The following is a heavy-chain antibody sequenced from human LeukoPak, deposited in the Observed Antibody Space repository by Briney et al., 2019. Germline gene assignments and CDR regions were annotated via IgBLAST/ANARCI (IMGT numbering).Heavy chain of an antibody. Sequence: PSVTLSLTCTVSGGSISSYYWSWIRQPAGKGLEWIGRIYTSGSTNYNPSLKSRVTMSVDTSKNQFSLKLSSVTAADTAVYYCARDRDGDYYYYYGMDVWGQGTTVTVSS. V-gene: IGHV4-4*07. CDR1: GGSISSYY. CDR2: IYTSGST. J-gene: IGHJ6*02. D-gene: IGHD4-17*01. CDR3: ARDRDGDYYYYYGMDV.